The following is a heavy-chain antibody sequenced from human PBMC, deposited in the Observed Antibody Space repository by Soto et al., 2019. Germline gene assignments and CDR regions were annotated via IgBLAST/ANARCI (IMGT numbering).Heavy chain of an antibody. Sequence: QVQLQESGPGLVKPAETLSLTCTVSGGAISSYYWSWIRQPPGKGLEWSGYIYHSGSTNYNPSLQSRVTISVDTSKNQFSLKLSSVTAADTAVYYCARLGGRYYWYFDLWGRGTLVTVSS. V-gene: IGHV4-59*08. D-gene: IGHD1-26*01. CDR3: ARLGGRYYWYFDL. CDR2: IYHSGST. CDR1: GGAISSYY. J-gene: IGHJ2*01.